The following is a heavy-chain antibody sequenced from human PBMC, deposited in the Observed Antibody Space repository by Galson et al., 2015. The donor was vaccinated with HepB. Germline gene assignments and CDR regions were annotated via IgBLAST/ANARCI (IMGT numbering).Heavy chain of an antibody. V-gene: IGHV1-2*06. CDR1: GYTFIGYY. D-gene: IGHD5-18*01. CDR2: INPNSGGT. Sequence: SVKVSCKASGYTFIGYYMHWVRQAPGQGLEWMGRINPNSGGTNYAQKFQGRVTVTRDTSISTAYMELSGLRPDDTAVYYCARLTVDTTTDYWGQGTLVTVSS. CDR3: ARLTVDTTTDY. J-gene: IGHJ4*02.